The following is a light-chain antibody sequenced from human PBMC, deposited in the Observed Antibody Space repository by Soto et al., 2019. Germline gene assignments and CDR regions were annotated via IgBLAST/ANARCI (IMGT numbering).Light chain of an antibody. J-gene: IGKJ2*01. CDR1: QSISNS. CDR2: VAS. CDR3: QPTFSPPYT. V-gene: IGKV1-39*01. Sequence: DIQMTQSLSSLSASVGDTVTITCRASQSISNSLSWYQQKPGKAPKFLIYVASTLQRGVPSRFSGSGSGTDFTLTISSLQPEDVATYYFQPTFSPPYTFGQGTKLEIK.